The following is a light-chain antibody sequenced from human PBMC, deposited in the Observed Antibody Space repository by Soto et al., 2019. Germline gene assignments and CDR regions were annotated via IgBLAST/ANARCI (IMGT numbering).Light chain of an antibody. Sequence: QSALTQPASVSGSPGQSITISCTGTSSDVGGYNYVSWYQQHPGKAPKLMIYEVSNRPSGVSNRFSGSKSGNTASLTISGLQAEDEADYYCSSHTRSSTLSVGGGTKLTVL. CDR3: SSHTRSSTLS. CDR1: SSDVGGYNY. V-gene: IGLV2-14*01. J-gene: IGLJ2*01. CDR2: EVS.